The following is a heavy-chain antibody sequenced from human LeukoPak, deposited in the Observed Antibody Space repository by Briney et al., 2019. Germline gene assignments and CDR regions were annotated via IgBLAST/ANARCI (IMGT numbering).Heavy chain of an antibody. CDR3: ARDLLGGGLFDY. J-gene: IGHJ4*02. CDR2: ISSSSSYI. D-gene: IGHD3-16*01. V-gene: IGHV3-21*01. Sequence: GGSLRLSCAASGFTFSSYSMNWVRQAPGKGLEWVSSISSSSSYIYYADSVKGRFTISRDNAKNSLYLQMNSLRAEDTAVYYCARDLLGGGLFDYWGQGTLVTVSS. CDR1: GFTFSSYS.